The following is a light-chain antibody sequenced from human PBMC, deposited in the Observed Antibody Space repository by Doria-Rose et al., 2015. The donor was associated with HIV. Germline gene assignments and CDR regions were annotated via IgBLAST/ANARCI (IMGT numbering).Light chain of an antibody. Sequence: EIVLTQSPATLSLSPGERATLSCRASQSVSSNLAWYQQKPGQAPRLLIYDASNRATGIPARFSGSGSGTDFTLTIGSLEPEDFAVYFCQQRSNWPPIFTFGPGTK. V-gene: IGKV3-11*01. CDR2: DAS. CDR1: QSVSSN. CDR3: QQRSNWPPIFT. J-gene: IGKJ3*01.